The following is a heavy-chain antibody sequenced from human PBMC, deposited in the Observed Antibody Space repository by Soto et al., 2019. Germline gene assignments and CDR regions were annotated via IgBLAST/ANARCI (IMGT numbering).Heavy chain of an antibody. CDR1: GGSFSDYY. D-gene: IGHD4-17*01. V-gene: IGHV4-34*01. J-gene: IGHJ4*02. CDR3: ARGDYGRNSDDY. CDR2: INHSGST. Sequence: SETLSLTCAVYGGSFSDYYWSWIRQSPGKGLEWIGEINHSGSTNYNPSLKSRVIISVDTSKNQFSLKLSSVTAADTAVYYCARGDYGRNSDDYWGRGTXVTVSS.